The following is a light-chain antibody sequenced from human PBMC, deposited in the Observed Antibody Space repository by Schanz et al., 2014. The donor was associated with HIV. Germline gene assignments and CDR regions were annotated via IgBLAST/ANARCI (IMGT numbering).Light chain of an antibody. Sequence: EIVLTQSPATLSLSPGERVTLSCRASQTVSRYLAWYQQKPGQAPRLLIYDTANRATGIPARFSGSGSGTDFTLTISSLEPEDFAVYYCQQRSTWPLTFGGGTKVGIK. CDR1: QTVSRY. CDR3: QQRSTWPLT. J-gene: IGKJ4*01. V-gene: IGKV3-11*01. CDR2: DTA.